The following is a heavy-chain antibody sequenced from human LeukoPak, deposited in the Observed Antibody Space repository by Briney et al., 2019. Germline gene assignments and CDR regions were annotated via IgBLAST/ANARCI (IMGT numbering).Heavy chain of an antibody. CDR1: GFSISSSSYY. Sequence: PSETLSLTCTVSGFSISSSSYYWGWLRQPPGKGLEWIVSIYYSGSTYYNPSLKSRVTISVDTSKNQFSLKLSSVTAADTAVYYCSIMITFGGVIGTDYWGQGTLVTVSS. CDR2: IYYSGST. J-gene: IGHJ4*02. V-gene: IGHV4-39*01. D-gene: IGHD3-16*02. CDR3: SIMITFGGVIGTDY.